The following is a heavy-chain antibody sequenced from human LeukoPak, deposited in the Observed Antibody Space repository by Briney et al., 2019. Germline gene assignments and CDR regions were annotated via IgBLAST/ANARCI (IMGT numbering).Heavy chain of an antibody. CDR2: ISGSGGST. CDR3: AKCKVVVVAARYYFDY. CDR1: GFTFSSYA. Sequence: GGSLRLSCAASGFTFSSYAMSWVRQAPGEGLEWVSAISGSGGSTYYADSVKGRFTISRDNSKNTLYLQMNSLRAEDTAVYYCAKCKVVVVAARYYFDYWGQGTLVTVSS. J-gene: IGHJ4*02. D-gene: IGHD2-15*01. V-gene: IGHV3-23*01.